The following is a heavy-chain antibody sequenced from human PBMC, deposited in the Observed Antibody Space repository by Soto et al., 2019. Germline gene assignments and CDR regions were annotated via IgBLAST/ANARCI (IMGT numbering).Heavy chain of an antibody. CDR1: GFTFSSYG. J-gene: IGHJ6*02. Sequence: GGSLRLSCAASGFTFSSYGMHWVRQPPGKGLIWISQINPDGSTTTYADSVKGRFTMSRDNAKNTVYLQMNSLRVEDTAVYYCARGFCSGGFCYSYFYGMDVWGPGTTVTVSS. CDR2: INPDGSTT. D-gene: IGHD2-15*01. V-gene: IGHV3-74*01. CDR3: ARGFCSGGFCYSYFYGMDV.